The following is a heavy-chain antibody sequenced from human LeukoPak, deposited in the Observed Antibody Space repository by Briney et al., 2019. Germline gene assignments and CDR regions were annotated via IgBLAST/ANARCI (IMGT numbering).Heavy chain of an antibody. CDR1: GFTLSNYA. CDR2: ISYDGSNK. CDR3: ATGNDAADY. D-gene: IGHD1-1*01. V-gene: IGHV3-30-3*01. J-gene: IGHJ4*02. Sequence: PGRSLRLSCAASGFTLSNYAMHWVRQAPGKGLEWVAVISYDGSNKYYADSVKGRFTISRDNSKNTLYLQMNSLRAEDTAVYYCATGNDAADYWGQGTLVTVSS.